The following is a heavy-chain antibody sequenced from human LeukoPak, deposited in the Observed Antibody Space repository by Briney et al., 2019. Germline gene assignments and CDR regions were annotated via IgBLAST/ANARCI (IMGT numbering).Heavy chain of an antibody. CDR2: SYSSGST. Sequence: SQTLSLTCTVSGGSISSGSYYWSWLRQPAGTGLEWIGSSYSSGSTNYNPSLKSRVTISLDTSKNQFSLMLSSVTAADTAVYYCAAYCSSTSCQSFDYWGQGTLVTVSS. D-gene: IGHD2-2*01. CDR3: AAYCSSTSCQSFDY. V-gene: IGHV4-61*02. CDR1: GGSISSGSYY. J-gene: IGHJ4*02.